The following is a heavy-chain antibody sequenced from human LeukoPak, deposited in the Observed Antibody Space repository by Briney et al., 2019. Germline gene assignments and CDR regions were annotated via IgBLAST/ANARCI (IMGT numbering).Heavy chain of an antibody. V-gene: IGHV4-30-4*01. CDR1: GGSISSGDYY. D-gene: IGHD1-26*01. CDR3: ARAAYSGSYHSDY. Sequence: SQTLSLTCTVSGGSISSGDYYWSWIRQPPGKGLEWIGYIYYSGSTFYNPSLKSRVTISVDTSKNQFSLKLSSVTAADTAVYYCARAAYSGSYHSDYWGQGTLVTVSS. CDR2: IYYSGST. J-gene: IGHJ4*02.